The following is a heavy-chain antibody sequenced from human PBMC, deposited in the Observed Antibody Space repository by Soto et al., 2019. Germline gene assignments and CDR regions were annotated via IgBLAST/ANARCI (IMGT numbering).Heavy chain of an antibody. D-gene: IGHD3-3*01. V-gene: IGHV3-33*01. Sequence: QVQVVESGGGVVQPGRSLRLSCAASGFTFSSFGMHWVRQAPGKGLEWVSLIWYDGSKKSYGDSVKGRFTISRDNSRNTVYLQMNSLRADATAVYYCARDASYYSLRSGYYPSRNGMDVWGQGTTVTVSS. CDR1: GFTFSSFG. CDR2: IWYDGSKK. J-gene: IGHJ6*02. CDR3: ARDASYYSLRSGYYPSRNGMDV.